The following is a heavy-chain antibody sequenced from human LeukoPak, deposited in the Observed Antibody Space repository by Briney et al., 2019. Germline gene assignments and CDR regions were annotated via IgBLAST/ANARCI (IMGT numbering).Heavy chain of an antibody. Sequence: PGGSLRLSCAASGFSFSSNYMTWVRQAPGKGLEWVSVIYSGGITYYADSVKGRFTISRDNSKNTLYLQMNSLRAEDTAVYYCARALLRHWYFDLWGRGTLVIVSS. CDR1: GFSFSSNY. CDR3: ARALLRHWYFDL. J-gene: IGHJ2*01. V-gene: IGHV3-53*01. D-gene: IGHD3-22*01. CDR2: IYSGGIT.